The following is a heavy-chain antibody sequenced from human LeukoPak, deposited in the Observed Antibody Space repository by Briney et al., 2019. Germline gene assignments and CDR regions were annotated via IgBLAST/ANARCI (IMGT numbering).Heavy chain of an antibody. CDR1: GFTFTSYA. D-gene: IGHD4-17*01. CDR2: ISSGSTNI. Sequence: PGGSLRLSCAASGFTFTSYAMNCVRQAPGKGLEWVSSISSGSTNIYYADSVKGRFTISRDNAKNSLYLQMNSLRDEDTAVYYCARGRDSDYAFDYWGQGTLVTVSS. V-gene: IGHV3-21*01. J-gene: IGHJ4*02. CDR3: ARGRDSDYAFDY.